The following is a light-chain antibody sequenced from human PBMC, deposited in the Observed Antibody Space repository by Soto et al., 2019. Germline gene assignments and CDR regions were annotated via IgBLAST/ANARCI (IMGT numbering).Light chain of an antibody. Sequence: DIQMTQSPSSLSASVGDRVTITCRASQSISNYLNWYQQKPGKAPKFLIYAASSLQSGVPSRFSGSGSGTDFTLTISSLQPEDFAVYYCQQSHSSPWTFGQGTKVEIK. CDR3: QQSHSSPWT. CDR1: QSISNY. V-gene: IGKV1-39*01. J-gene: IGKJ1*01. CDR2: AAS.